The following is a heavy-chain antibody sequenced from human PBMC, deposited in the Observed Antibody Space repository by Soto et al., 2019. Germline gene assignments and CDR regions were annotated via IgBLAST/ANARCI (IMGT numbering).Heavy chain of an antibody. J-gene: IGHJ5*02. CDR3: GRHSSNTVAAPATLDP. Sequence: PGESLKISRQDSGYGFTTKWISCVSQMPGKCLEWLGRVDPSDSYTDYSPSFRGHGIISVDRSVSTAYLQWSSLKASDSAIYYCGRHSSNTVAAPATLDPGTQGALVKVSS. CDR1: GYGFTTKW. V-gene: IGHV5-10-1*01. D-gene: IGHD6-6*01. CDR2: VDPSDSYT.